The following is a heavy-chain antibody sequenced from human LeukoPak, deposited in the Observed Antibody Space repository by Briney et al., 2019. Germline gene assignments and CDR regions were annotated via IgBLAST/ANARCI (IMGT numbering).Heavy chain of an antibody. J-gene: IGHJ4*02. CDR1: GFTFSSYG. D-gene: IGHD2-15*01. CDR2: ISYDGSNK. CDR3: ARDLVVDY. Sequence: PGRSLRLSCAASGFTFSSYGMHWVRQAPGKGLEWVAVISYDGSNKYYADSVKGRFTISRDNSKNTLYLQMNSLRAEDTAVYYCARDLVVDYWGQGTLVTVSS. V-gene: IGHV3-30*03.